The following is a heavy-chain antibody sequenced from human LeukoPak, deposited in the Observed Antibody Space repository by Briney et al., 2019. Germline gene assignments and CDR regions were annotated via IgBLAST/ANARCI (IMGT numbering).Heavy chain of an antibody. D-gene: IGHD3-3*01. CDR2: MNPNSGNT. V-gene: IGHV1-8*03. CDR1: GYTFTIYD. J-gene: IGHJ6*03. Sequence: ASVKVSCKASGYTFTIYDINWVRQATGQGLEWMGWMNPNSGNTGYAQKFQGRVTITRNTSISTAYMELSSLRSEDTAVYYCARGSPYDCWSGYYYHYYMDVWGKGTTVTVSS. CDR3: ARGSPYDCWSGYYYHYYMDV.